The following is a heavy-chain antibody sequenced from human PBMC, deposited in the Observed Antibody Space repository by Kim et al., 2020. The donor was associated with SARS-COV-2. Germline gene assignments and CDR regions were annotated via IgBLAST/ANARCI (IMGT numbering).Heavy chain of an antibody. J-gene: IGHJ3*02. V-gene: IGHV3-21*01. CDR1: GFTFSSYS. Sequence: GGSLRLSCAASGFTFSSYSMNWVRQAPGKGLEWVSSISSSSSYIYYADSVKGRFTISRDNAKNSLYLQMNSLRAEDTAVYYCARDRCGDCYSDAFDIWGQGTMVTVSS. CDR3: ARDRCGDCYSDAFDI. D-gene: IGHD2-21*02. CDR2: ISSSSSYI.